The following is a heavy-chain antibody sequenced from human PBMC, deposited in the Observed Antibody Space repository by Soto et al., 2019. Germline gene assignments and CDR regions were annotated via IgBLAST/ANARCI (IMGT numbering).Heavy chain of an antibody. CDR2: INHSGST. CDR3: ARGPQLWFYYYYGMDV. V-gene: IGHV4-34*01. CDR1: GGSFSGYY. J-gene: IGHJ6*02. Sequence: QVQLQQWGAGLLKPSETLSLTCAVYGGSFSGYYWSWIRQPPGKGLEWIGEINHSGSTNYNPSLKSRVTISVDTSKNQFSLKLSSVTAADTAVYYCARGPQLWFYYYYGMDVWGQGTTVTVSS. D-gene: IGHD5-18*01.